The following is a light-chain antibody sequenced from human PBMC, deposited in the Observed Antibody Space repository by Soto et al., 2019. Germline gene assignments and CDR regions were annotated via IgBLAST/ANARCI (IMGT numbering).Light chain of an antibody. V-gene: IGLV2-23*01. J-gene: IGLJ2*01. Sequence: QSSLGQPASVSGSPEHSITISCTGTSSDVGSYNLVSWYQQYPGKAPKLMIYDDTRRPSGISSRFSASKSGNTASVTISGLQAEEEADYYCCSYAGSGTWVFGGGTQLTVL. CDR3: CSYAGSGTWV. CDR1: SSDVGSYNL. CDR2: DDT.